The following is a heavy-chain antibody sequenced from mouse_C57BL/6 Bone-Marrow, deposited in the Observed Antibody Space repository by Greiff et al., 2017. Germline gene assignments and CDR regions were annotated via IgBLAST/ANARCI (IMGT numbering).Heavy chain of an antibody. Sequence: EVQLQQSGPVLVKPGASVKMSCKASGYTFTDYYMNWVKQSHGKSLEWIGVINPYNGGTSYNQKFKGKATLTVDKSSSTAYMELNSLTSEDSAVYYCDTPLYYYGSSRYFDVWGTGTTVTVSS. CDR1: GYTFTDYY. CDR2: INPYNGGT. V-gene: IGHV1-19*01. D-gene: IGHD1-1*01. CDR3: DTPLYYYGSSRYFDV. J-gene: IGHJ1*03.